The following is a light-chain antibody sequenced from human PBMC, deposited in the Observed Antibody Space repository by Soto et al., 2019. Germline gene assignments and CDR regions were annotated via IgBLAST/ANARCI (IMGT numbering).Light chain of an antibody. J-gene: IGLJ2*01. CDR3: QTWGTGIVI. CDR1: SGHSNYA. V-gene: IGLV4-69*01. Sequence: QPVLTQSPSASASLGASVKLTCTLSSGHSNYAIAWHQQQPEKGPRYLMKLHRDGSHSKGDGIPNRFSGSSSGAERYLTISSLQSEDEADYYCQTWGTGIVIFGGGTQLTVL. CDR2: LHRDGSH.